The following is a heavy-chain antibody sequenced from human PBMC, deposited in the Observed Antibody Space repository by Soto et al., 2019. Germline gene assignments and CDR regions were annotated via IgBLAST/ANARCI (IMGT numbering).Heavy chain of an antibody. CDR1: GYTFTHYY. D-gene: IGHD5-18*01. CDR2: INPNGGST. CDR3: ATSVNSAMAFDY. V-gene: IGHV1-46*01. Sequence: QVQLVQSGAEVKKPGASVKVSCKASGYTFTHYYIHWVRQAPGQGLEWMGIINPNGGSTTYAQKFRAGFTMTRDTSTSTVYRELSSLRSEDSAVYYCATSVNSAMAFDYWGHGTLVTVSS. J-gene: IGHJ4*01.